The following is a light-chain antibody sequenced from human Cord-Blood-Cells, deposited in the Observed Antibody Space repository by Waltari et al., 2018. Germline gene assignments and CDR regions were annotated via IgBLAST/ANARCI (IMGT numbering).Light chain of an antibody. V-gene: IGKV4-1*01. CDR2: WAA. CDR3: QQYYSTPFT. Sequence: DIVMTQSPDSLAVSLGERATINCKSSQSGLYSSNNKNYLAWYQQKPGQPPNLLIYWAATREAGVPDRFSGSGSGTDFTLTISSLQAEDVAVYYCQQYYSTPFTFGPGTKVDIK. CDR1: QSGLYSSNNKNY. J-gene: IGKJ3*01.